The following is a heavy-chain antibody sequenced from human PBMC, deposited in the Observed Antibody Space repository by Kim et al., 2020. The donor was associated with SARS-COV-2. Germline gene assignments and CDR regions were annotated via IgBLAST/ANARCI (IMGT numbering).Heavy chain of an antibody. CDR3: ARARPHYYGSGSPDY. D-gene: IGHD3-10*01. CDR2: ISSSSIYI. J-gene: IGHJ4*02. V-gene: IGHV3-21*01. Sequence: GGSLRLSCAASGFTFSSYSMNWVRQAPGKGLEWVSSISSSSIYIYYADSVKGRFTISRDNAKNSLYLQMNSLRAEDTAVYYCARARPHYYGSGSPDYWGQGTLVTVSS. CDR1: GFTFSSYS.